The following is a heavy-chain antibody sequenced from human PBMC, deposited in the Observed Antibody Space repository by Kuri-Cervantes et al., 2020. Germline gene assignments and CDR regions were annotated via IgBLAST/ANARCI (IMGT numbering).Heavy chain of an antibody. CDR3: ARERAEWLVRWGDAFDI. V-gene: IGHV3-30-3*01. J-gene: IGHJ3*02. CDR2: ISYDGSNK. D-gene: IGHD6-19*01. Sequence: GESLKISCAASGSTFSSYAMHWVRQAPGKGLEWVAVISYDGSNKYYADSVKGRFTISRDNSKNTLYLQMNSLRAEDTAVYYCARERAEWLVRWGDAFDIWGQGTMVAVSS. CDR1: GSTFSSYA.